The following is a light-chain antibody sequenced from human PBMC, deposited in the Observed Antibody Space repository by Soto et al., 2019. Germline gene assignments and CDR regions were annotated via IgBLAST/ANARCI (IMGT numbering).Light chain of an antibody. V-gene: IGKV3-11*01. J-gene: IGKJ4*01. CDR2: DAS. Sequence: EIVLTQSPATLSLSPGERATLSCRASQSVSSYLAWYQQKPGQAPRLLIYDASNRATGIPARFSGSGSGTEFTLIISSLEPEDFAVYYCQQRSNWLPLTFGGGTKVEIK. CDR1: QSVSSY. CDR3: QQRSNWLPLT.